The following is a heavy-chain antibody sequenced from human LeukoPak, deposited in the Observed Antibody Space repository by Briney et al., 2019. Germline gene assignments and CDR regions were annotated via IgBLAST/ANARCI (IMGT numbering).Heavy chain of an antibody. Sequence: GGSLRLSCAASGFTVSSNYMSWVRQAPGKGLEWVSVIYSGGSTYYADSVKGRFTIPRDNSKNTLYLQMNSLRAEDTAVYYCARSRGVAIGYYFDYWGQGTLVTVSS. CDR1: GFTVSSNY. V-gene: IGHV3-66*01. D-gene: IGHD2-21*01. J-gene: IGHJ4*02. CDR3: ARSRGVAIGYYFDY. CDR2: IYSGGST.